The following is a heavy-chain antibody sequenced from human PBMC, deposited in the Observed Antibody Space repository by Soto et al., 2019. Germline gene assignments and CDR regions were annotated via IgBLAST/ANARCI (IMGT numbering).Heavy chain of an antibody. Sequence: ASVKVSCKASGYTLTGYYMHWVRQAPGQGLDWMGWINPNSGGTNYAQKFQGWVTMTRDTSISTAYMELSRLRSDDTAVYYCARAGGYSGYDWMGNDAFDIWGQGTMVTVSS. J-gene: IGHJ3*02. D-gene: IGHD5-12*01. CDR3: ARAGGYSGYDWMGNDAFDI. CDR2: INPNSGGT. V-gene: IGHV1-2*04. CDR1: GYTLTGYY.